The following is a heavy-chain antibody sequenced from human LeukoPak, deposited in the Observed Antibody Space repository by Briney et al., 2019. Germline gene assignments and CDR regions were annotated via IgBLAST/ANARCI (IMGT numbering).Heavy chain of an antibody. V-gene: IGHV4-31*03. D-gene: IGHD3-22*01. CDR2: IYYSGST. Sequence: PSQTLSLTCTVSGGSISSGGYYWSWIRQHPGKGLEWIGYIYYSGSTYYNPSLKSRVTISVDTSKNQFSLKLSSVTAADTAVYYSARWEFSGYYLFDYWGQGTLVTVSS. CDR3: ARWEFSGYYLFDY. CDR1: GGSISSGGYY. J-gene: IGHJ4*02.